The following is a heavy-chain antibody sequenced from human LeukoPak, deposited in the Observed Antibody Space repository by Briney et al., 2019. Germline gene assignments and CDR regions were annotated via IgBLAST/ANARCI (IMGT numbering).Heavy chain of an antibody. Sequence: GASVKVSCKASGGTFSSYAISWVRQAPGQGLEWMGGIIPIFGTANYAQKFQGRVTITTDESTSTAYMELSSLRSEDTAVYYCAREGAQGYGVGHNWFDPWGQGTLVTVSS. D-gene: IGHD4-17*01. CDR3: AREGAQGYGVGHNWFDP. V-gene: IGHV1-69*05. CDR2: IIPIFGTA. CDR1: GGTFSSYA. J-gene: IGHJ5*02.